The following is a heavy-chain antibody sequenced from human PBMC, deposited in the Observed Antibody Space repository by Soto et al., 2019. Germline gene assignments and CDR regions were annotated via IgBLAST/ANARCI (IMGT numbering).Heavy chain of an antibody. Sequence: AALKVSCKASGYSFSNYAMHWVRQAPGQRLEWMGWINAGNGNTKYPQKVQDRVTITRDTSASTAYMELSSLRSEDTAVYYCAKGRNIAVVVADYGMDVWGQGTTVTVSS. D-gene: IGHD2-15*01. CDR2: INAGNGNT. CDR3: AKGRNIAVVVADYGMDV. J-gene: IGHJ6*02. V-gene: IGHV1-3*01. CDR1: GYSFSNYA.